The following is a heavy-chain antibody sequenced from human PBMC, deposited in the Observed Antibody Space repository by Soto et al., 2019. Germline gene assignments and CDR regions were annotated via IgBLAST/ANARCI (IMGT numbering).Heavy chain of an antibody. Sequence: QVQLVQSGGEVKRPGASVKVSCKTSGYTFSNYGITWVRQATGQPLEWLGWISLYSDGTSYTQKFRGRVSMTTATSMTTVYMDLRSLRSDDTAVYYCARVVPGAEAWFGPWGQGTLVTVSS. V-gene: IGHV1-18*01. J-gene: IGHJ5*02. CDR2: ISLYSDGT. CDR3: ARVVPGAEAWFGP. CDR1: GYTFSNYG.